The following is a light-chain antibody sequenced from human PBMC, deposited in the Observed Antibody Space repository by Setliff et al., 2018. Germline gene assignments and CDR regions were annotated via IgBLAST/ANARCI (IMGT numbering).Light chain of an antibody. CDR3: TSYTSSSTVV. J-gene: IGLJ2*01. CDR1: SSDVGGYNY. CDR2: DVN. V-gene: IGLV2-14*01. Sequence: QFALTQPASVSGSPGQSITISCTGTSSDVGGYNYVSWYQQHPGKAPKLMIYDVNKRPSGVSNRFSGSKSGNTASLTISGLQAEDEADYYCTSYTSSSTVVFGGGTKVTVL.